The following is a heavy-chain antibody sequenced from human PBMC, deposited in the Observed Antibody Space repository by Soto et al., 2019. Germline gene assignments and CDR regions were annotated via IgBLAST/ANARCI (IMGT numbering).Heavy chain of an antibody. J-gene: IGHJ6*02. CDR2: IYHNGRP. CDR3: ARVRSYGMDV. CDR1: GDSVTSVDYY. V-gene: IGHV4-30-4*01. Sequence: SETLPLTCAVSGDSVTSVDYYWTWVRQPPGKGLEWIGYIYHNGRPYYKSSLQSRLTMSLDTSKNEFSLRLKSLTAADTAVYYCARVRSYGMDVWGQGTTVT. D-gene: IGHD3-10*01.